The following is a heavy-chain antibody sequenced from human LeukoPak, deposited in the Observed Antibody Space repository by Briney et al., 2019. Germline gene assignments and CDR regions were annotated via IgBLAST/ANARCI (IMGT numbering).Heavy chain of an antibody. CDR1: GGSFSGYY. CDR3: ARSSIGSGSDLDY. Sequence: SETLSLTCAVYGGSFSGYYWSWIRQPPGKGLEWIGEINHSGSTNYNPSLKSRVTISVDTSKNQFSLKLSSVTAADTAVYYCARSSIGSGSDLDYWGQGTLVIVSS. J-gene: IGHJ4*02. V-gene: IGHV4-34*01. CDR2: INHSGST. D-gene: IGHD3-10*01.